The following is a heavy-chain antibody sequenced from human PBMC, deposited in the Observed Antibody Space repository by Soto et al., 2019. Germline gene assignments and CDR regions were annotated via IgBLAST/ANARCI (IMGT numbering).Heavy chain of an antibody. J-gene: IGHJ4*02. CDR3: ARDPGVVGTYYFDY. CDR2: ISYDGSNK. Sequence: PGGSLRLSCAASGFTFSSYAMHWVRQAPGKGLEWVAVISYDGSNKYYADSVKGRFTISRDNSKNTLYLQMNSLRAEDTAVYYCARDPGVVGTYYFDYWGQGTLVTVSS. D-gene: IGHD1-26*01. V-gene: IGHV3-30-3*01. CDR1: GFTFSSYA.